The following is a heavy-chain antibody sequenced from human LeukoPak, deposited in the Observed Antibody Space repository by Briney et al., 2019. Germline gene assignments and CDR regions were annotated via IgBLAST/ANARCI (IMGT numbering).Heavy chain of an antibody. CDR1: GFTFSSYE. CDR2: ITGSGSSF. Sequence: GGSLRLSCAVSGFTFSSYEMNWVRQAPGKGLEWVSYITGSGSSFSYTDSVKGRFTISRDNAENSLYLQMNRLRTEDTAVYYRAREIPQGEDAFDIWGQGTMVTVSS. D-gene: IGHD2-2*02. V-gene: IGHV3-48*03. J-gene: IGHJ3*02. CDR3: AREIPQGEDAFDI.